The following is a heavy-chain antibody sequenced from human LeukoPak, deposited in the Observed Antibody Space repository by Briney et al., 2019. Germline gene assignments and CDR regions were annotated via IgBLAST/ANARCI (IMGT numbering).Heavy chain of an antibody. CDR1: GGSISSYY. D-gene: IGHD1-1*01. Sequence: SETLPLTCTVSGGSISSYYWSWIRQPPGKGLEWIGYIYYSGSTNYNPSLKSRVTISVDTSKNQFSLKLSSVTAADTAVYYCARALPVEPLRDWGQGTLATVSS. CDR3: ARALPVEPLRD. J-gene: IGHJ4*02. CDR2: IYYSGST. V-gene: IGHV4-59*01.